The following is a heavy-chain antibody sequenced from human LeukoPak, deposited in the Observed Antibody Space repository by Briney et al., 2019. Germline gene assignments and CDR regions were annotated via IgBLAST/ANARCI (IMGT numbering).Heavy chain of an antibody. D-gene: IGHD2-21*01. CDR1: GFTFSTYW. J-gene: IGHJ4*02. CDR3: VREFYSALWD. V-gene: IGHV3-74*01. Sequence: GGSLRLSCAASGFTFSTYWMHWVRQAPGKGLVWVSRINSDGSGTGFADSLNGRFTISRDNAKNILYLQMNSLRAEDTAVYCRVREFYSALWDWGQGTLVTVSS. CDR2: INSDGSGT.